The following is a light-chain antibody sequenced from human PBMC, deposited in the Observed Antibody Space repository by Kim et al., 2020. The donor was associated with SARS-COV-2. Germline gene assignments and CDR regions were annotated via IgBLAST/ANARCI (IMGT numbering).Light chain of an antibody. J-gene: IGLJ3*02. CDR2: YDS. V-gene: IGLV3-21*04. CDR3: QVWDSSSDQV. CDR1: NIGSKR. Sequence: AAGKTARITGGGKNIGSKRVTWYQQKPGQAPVLVIYYDSDRPSGIPERFSGSNSGNTATLTISRVEAGDDADYYCQVWDSSSDQVFGGGTQLTVL.